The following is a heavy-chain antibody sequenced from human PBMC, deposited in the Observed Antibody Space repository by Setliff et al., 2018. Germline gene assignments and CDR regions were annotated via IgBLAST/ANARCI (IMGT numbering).Heavy chain of an antibody. D-gene: IGHD3-10*01. V-gene: IGHV3-53*01. J-gene: IGHJ4*02. CDR1: GFTVSSND. CDR3: RQWFGELSRDY. CDR2: LYGGGNT. Sequence: LRLSCAASGFTVSSNDMSWVRQAPGKGLEWIALLYGGGNTFYADSVKGRLTISGDSSKNAVYLQMNSLRADDTAVYYCRQWFGELSRDYWGPGTLVTVSS.